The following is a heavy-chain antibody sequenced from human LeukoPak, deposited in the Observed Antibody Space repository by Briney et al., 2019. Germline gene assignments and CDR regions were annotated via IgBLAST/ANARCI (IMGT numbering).Heavy chain of an antibody. CDR3: ARNAVTKNFDY. V-gene: IGHV4-34*01. CDR1: GGSFSGYY. CDR2: INHSGST. J-gene: IGHJ4*02. Sequence: SETLSLTCAVYGGSFSGYYWSWIRQPPGKGLEWIGEINHSGSTNYNPSLKSRVTISVDTSKNQFSLKLSSVTAADTAVYYCARNAVTKNFDYWGQGTLVTVSS. D-gene: IGHD4-17*01.